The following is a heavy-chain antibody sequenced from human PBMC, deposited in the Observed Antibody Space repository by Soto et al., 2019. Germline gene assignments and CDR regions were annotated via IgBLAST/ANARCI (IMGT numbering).Heavy chain of an antibody. J-gene: IGHJ5*02. D-gene: IGHD3-3*01. CDR1: GGSFSGYY. Sequence: PSETLSLTCAVYGGSFSGYYWSWIRQPPGKGLEWIGEINHSGSTNYNPSLKSRVTISVDTSKNQFSLKLSSVTAADTAVYYCVSKYYDFWSGYYVGFDWFDPWGQGNLVTVCS. V-gene: IGHV4-34*01. CDR2: INHSGST. CDR3: VSKYYDFWSGYYVGFDWFDP.